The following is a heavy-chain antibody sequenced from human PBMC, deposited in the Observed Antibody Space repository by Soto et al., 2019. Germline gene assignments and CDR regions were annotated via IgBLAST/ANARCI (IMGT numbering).Heavy chain of an antibody. CDR3: ARNEDRYNYGLHFWSGYPQANNWFDP. V-gene: IGHV1-18*01. J-gene: IGHJ5*02. CDR1: GYTFTSYG. Sequence: ASVKVSCKASGYTFTSYGISWVRQAPGQGLEWMGWISAYNGNTNYAQKLQGRVTMTTDTSTSTAYMELRSLRSDDTAVYYCARNEDRYNYGLHFWSGYPQANNWFDPWGQGTLVTVSS. D-gene: IGHD3-3*02. CDR2: ISAYNGNT.